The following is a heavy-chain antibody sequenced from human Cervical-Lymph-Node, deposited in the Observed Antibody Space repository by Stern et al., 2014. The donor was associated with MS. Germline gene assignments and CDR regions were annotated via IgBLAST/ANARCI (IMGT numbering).Heavy chain of an antibody. J-gene: IGHJ4*02. CDR3: ARHDGWLPHY. V-gene: IGHV4-39*01. CDR2: IYYSGTT. Sequence: VQLVESGPGLVKPSETLSLTCSVSGGSISRSTYYWGWIRQPPGKGLEWIGSIYYSGTTYYNPSLKSRVTIDTSTNQFSLRLTPVTAADTAVYYCARHDGWLPHYWSQGTLVTVSS. CDR1: GGSISRSTYY. D-gene: IGHD5-12*01.